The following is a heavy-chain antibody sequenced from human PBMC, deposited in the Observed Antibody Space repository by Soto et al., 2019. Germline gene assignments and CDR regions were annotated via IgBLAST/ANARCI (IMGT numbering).Heavy chain of an antibody. Sequence: ASVKVSCKASGYTFTSYGISWVRQAPGQGLEWMGWISAYNGNTNYAQKLQGRVTMTTDTSTSTAYMELRSLRSDDTAVYYCSRLRYFDWLEEYDYWGQGTLVTVSS. V-gene: IGHV1-18*01. CDR1: GYTFTSYG. D-gene: IGHD3-9*01. J-gene: IGHJ4*02. CDR2: ISAYNGNT. CDR3: SRLRYFDWLEEYDY.